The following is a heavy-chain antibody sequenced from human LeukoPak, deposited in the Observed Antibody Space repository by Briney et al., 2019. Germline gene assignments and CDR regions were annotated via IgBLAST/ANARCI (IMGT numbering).Heavy chain of an antibody. J-gene: IGHJ4*02. V-gene: IGHV3-64*01. CDR2: ISSNGGST. Sequence: GGSLRLSCAASGFTFSSYAMHWVRPAPGKGLEYVSAISSNGGSTYYANSVEGRFTISRDNSKNTLYLQMGSLRAEDMAVYYCARAGFYYDILTPIDYWGQGTLVTVSS. CDR1: GFTFSSYA. D-gene: IGHD3-9*01. CDR3: ARAGFYYDILTPIDY.